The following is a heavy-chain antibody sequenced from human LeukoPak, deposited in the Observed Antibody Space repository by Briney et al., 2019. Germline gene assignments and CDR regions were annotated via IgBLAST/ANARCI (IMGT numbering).Heavy chain of an antibody. CDR3: AKVVLLLTASDAFDF. Sequence: GGSLRLSCAASGFTFSSNVMSWVRQAPGKGLEWVSTISGNYGSTYYADSVKGRFTISRDNFKNTVFLRMNSLRAEDTAVYYCAKVVLLLTASDAFDFWGQGTKVTVSS. CDR1: GFTFSSNV. V-gene: IGHV3-23*01. D-gene: IGHD2-21*02. CDR2: ISGNYGST. J-gene: IGHJ3*01.